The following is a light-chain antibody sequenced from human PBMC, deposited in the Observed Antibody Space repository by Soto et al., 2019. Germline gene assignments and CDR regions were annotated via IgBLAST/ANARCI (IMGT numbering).Light chain of an antibody. CDR1: QSVSSN. Sequence: EIVMTQTPATLSVSPGERATLSCRASQSVSSNLAWFQQTPGQAPRLLIYGASTRDTGIPARFSGSGSGTEFTLTISSLQSEDFAVYYCQQYNNWPITFGQGTRLEIK. CDR2: GAS. V-gene: IGKV3-15*01. J-gene: IGKJ5*01. CDR3: QQYNNWPIT.